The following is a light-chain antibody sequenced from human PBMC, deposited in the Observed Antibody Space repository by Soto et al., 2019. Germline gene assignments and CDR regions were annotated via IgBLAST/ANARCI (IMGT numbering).Light chain of an antibody. J-gene: IGLJ1*01. CDR2: GNS. CDR1: SSNIGAGYD. V-gene: IGLV1-40*01. CDR3: QSYASSLSYV. Sequence: QSVLTQPPSVSGAPGQRVTISCTGSSSNIGAGYDVHWYQQLPGTVPKLLIYGNSNRPSGVPDRFSGSKSGTSASLAITGLQAEDEADYYCQSYASSLSYVFGTGTQLTVL.